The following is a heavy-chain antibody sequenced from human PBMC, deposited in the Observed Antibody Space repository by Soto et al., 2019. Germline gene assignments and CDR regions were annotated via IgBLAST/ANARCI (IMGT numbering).Heavy chain of an antibody. V-gene: IGHV3-23*01. CDR1: GFTFSSYA. CDR3: AKASTYYYDSSGYSGY. CDR2: ISGRGGST. Sequence: LRLSCAASGFTFSSYAMSWVRQAPGKRLEWVSAISGRGGSTYYPDSVKGRFTISRDNSKNTLYLQMDSLRAEDTAVYYCAKASTYYYDSSGYSGYWGQGTLVTVSS. J-gene: IGHJ4*02. D-gene: IGHD3-22*01.